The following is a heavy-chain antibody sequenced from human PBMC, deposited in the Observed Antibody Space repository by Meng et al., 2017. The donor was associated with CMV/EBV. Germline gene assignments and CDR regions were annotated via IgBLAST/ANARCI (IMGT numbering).Heavy chain of an antibody. J-gene: IGHJ4*02. CDR2: SIPIFGTA. CDR1: GGTFSSYA. CDR3: ARESGGYCSSTSCPIDY. V-gene: IGHV1-69*05. D-gene: IGHD2-2*01. Sequence: SVKVSCKAGGGTFSSYAISWVRQAPGQGLEWMGGSIPIFGTANYAQKFQGRVTITTDESTSTAYMELSSLRSEDTAVYYCARESGGYCSSTSCPIDYWGQGTLVTVSS.